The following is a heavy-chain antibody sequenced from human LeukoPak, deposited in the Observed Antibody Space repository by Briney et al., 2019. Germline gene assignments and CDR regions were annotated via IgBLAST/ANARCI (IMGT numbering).Heavy chain of an antibody. CDR1: GFIFSKAW. Sequence: GGSLRLSCTTSGFIFSKAWMSWVRQAPGKGLEWVSAISGSGGSTYYADSVKGRFTISRDNSKNTLYLQMNSLRAEDTAVYYCATSGDYWFDSWGQGTLVTVSS. CDR2: ISGSGGST. V-gene: IGHV3-23*01. J-gene: IGHJ5*01. CDR3: ATSGDYWFDS. D-gene: IGHD4-17*01.